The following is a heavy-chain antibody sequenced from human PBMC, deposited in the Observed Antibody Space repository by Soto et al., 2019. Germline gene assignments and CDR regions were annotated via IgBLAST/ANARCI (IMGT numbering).Heavy chain of an antibody. CDR3: ATGSGSAARSVFDY. V-gene: IGHV1-69*02. J-gene: IGHJ4*02. CDR1: GGTFSSYT. D-gene: IGHD6-6*01. Sequence: ASVKVSCKASGGTFSSYTISWVRQAPGQGLEWMGRIIPILGIANYAQKFQGRVTITADKSTSTAYMELSSLRSEDTAVYYCATGSGSAARSVFDYWGQGTLVTVSS. CDR2: IIPILGIA.